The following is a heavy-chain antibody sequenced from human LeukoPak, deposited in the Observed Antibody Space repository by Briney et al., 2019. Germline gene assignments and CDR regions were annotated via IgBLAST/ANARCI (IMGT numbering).Heavy chain of an antibody. CDR3: VSFYETY. Sequence: GGSLRLSCAASGFTFSSYWMHWVRQAPGKGLVWVSRINSDGSSTSYADSVKGRFTISKDNAKNTVYLQMNNLRAEDTAVYYCVSFYETYWGRGTLVTVSS. J-gene: IGHJ4*02. V-gene: IGHV3-74*01. D-gene: IGHD2-2*01. CDR2: INSDGSST. CDR1: GFTFSSYW.